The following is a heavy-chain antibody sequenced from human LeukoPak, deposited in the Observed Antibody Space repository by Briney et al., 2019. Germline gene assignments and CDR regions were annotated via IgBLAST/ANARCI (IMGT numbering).Heavy chain of an antibody. CDR2: IIPIFGTA. V-gene: IGHV1-69*01. CDR3: ARGLGSGWYSGFDY. CDR1: GGTFSSYA. Sequence: SVKVSCKASGGTFSSYAINWVRQAPGQGLEWMGGIIPIFGTANYAQKFQGRVTITADESTSTAYMELSSLRSEDTAVYYCARGLGSGWYSGFDYWGQGTLVTVSS. J-gene: IGHJ4*02. D-gene: IGHD6-19*01.